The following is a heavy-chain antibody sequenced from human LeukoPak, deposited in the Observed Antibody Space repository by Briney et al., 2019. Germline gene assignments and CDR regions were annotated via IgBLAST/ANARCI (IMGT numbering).Heavy chain of an antibody. CDR3: AKARDYYGSGSYYSRNYYFDY. V-gene: IGHV3-23*01. Sequence: PPGGSLRLSCAASGFPFSSYAMSWVRQAPGKGLEWVSAISGSGGSTYYADSVKGRFTISRDNSKNTLYLQMNSLRAEDTAVYYCAKARDYYGSGSYYSRNYYFDYWGQGTLVTVSS. CDR1: GFPFSSYA. CDR2: ISGSGGST. J-gene: IGHJ4*02. D-gene: IGHD3-10*01.